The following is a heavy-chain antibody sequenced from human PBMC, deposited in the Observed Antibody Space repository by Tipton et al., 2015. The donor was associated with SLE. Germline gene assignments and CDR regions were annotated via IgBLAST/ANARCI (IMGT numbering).Heavy chain of an antibody. CDR3: ARGLGVVGARHLDY. D-gene: IGHD1-26*01. CDR1: GYSFTSYW. Sequence: VQLVQSGAEVKKPGESLKISCKGSGYSFTSYWIGWVRQMPGKGLEWMGIIYPGDSHTRYNPSFQGQVTISADKSITTAYLQWSSLKAADSAIYYCARGLGVVGARHLDYWGQGTLVTVSS. J-gene: IGHJ4*02. CDR2: IYPGDSHT. V-gene: IGHV5-51*01.